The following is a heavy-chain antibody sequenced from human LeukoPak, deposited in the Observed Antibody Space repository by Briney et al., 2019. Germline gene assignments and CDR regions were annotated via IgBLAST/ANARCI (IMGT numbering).Heavy chain of an antibody. J-gene: IGHJ5*02. CDR2: IDKKDKGYATTT. Sequence: GGSLKLSCAASGFTFSGSEIHWVRQSSGKGLEWVGQIDKKDKGYATTTAYAASVKGRFTISRDDSINTAYLQMKSLKTEDTALYYCTRYSGTYNWFDPWGQGTLVTVSS. CDR3: TRYSGTYNWFDP. D-gene: IGHD1-26*01. V-gene: IGHV3-73*01. CDR1: GFTFSGSE.